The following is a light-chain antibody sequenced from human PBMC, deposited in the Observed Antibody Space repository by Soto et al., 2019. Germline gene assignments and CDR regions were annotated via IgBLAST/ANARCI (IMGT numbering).Light chain of an antibody. V-gene: IGKV3-20*01. CDR3: QQGVT. CDR2: GAS. Sequence: EIVLTQSPGTLSLSPGERATLSFRASQSVSSSYLAWYQQKPGQAPRLLIYGASSRATGIPDRFSGSGSGTDFTLTISRLEPEDFAVYYCQQGVTFGQGTRLEIK. J-gene: IGKJ5*01. CDR1: QSVSSSY.